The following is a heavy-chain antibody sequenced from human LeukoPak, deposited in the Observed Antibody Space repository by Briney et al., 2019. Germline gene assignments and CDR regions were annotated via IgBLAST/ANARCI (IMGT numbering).Heavy chain of an antibody. CDR1: GYSISSGYY. D-gene: IGHD1-26*01. CDR3: ARSPHCDTDRSYNAGYYFDY. J-gene: IGHJ4*02. V-gene: IGHV4-38-2*02. CDR2: LWHIGNT. Sequence: SETLSLTCSFSGYSISSGYYWAWIRQSPGKGLEWIGSLWHIGNTYYNPSLKGRVSVSLETPRNEFSLTLTSVSAADTAVYTCARSPHCDTDRSYNAGYYFDYWGQGILVTVSS.